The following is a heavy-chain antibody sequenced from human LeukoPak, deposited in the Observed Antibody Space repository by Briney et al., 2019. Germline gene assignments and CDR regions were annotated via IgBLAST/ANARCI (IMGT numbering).Heavy chain of an antibody. CDR1: GYTFTDYY. D-gene: IGHD2-15*01. Sequence: ASVKVSCKASGYTFTDYYMHWVRQAPGQGLEWMGWINPNSGATNYAQKFQGRVTMTRDTSINTAYMELTRLRSDDTTVYYCARGRRGISHCSGGSCYSAARVYFDYWGQGTLVTVSS. J-gene: IGHJ4*02. CDR3: ARGRRGISHCSGGSCYSAARVYFDY. CDR2: INPNSGAT. V-gene: IGHV1-2*02.